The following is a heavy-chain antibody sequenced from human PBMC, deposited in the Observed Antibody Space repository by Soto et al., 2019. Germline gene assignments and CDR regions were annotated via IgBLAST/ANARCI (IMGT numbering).Heavy chain of an antibody. CDR2: SSGSGGST. CDR3: AKTKDSSSSWGPTSDY. D-gene: IGHD6-6*01. CDR1: GFTLSDSY. V-gene: IGHV3-23*01. J-gene: IGHJ4*02. Sequence: GGSLRLSCAASGFTLSDSYIDWVRQAPGKGLEWVSASSGSGGSTYYADSVKGRFTSSRDKSKNTLYLQMNSLRAEGTAVYYCAKTKDSSSSWGPTSDYWGQGTLVTVSS.